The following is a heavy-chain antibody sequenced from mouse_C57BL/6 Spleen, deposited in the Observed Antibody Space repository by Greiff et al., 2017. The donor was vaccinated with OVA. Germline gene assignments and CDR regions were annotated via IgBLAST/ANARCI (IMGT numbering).Heavy chain of an antibody. CDR2: IDPSDSYT. D-gene: IGHD2-2*01. CDR1: GYTFTSYW. CDR3: ARYGYDEGFAY. V-gene: IGHV1-69*01. Sequence: QVQLKQPGAELVMPGASVKLSCKASGYTFTSYWMHWVKQRPGQGLEWIGEIDPSDSYTNYNQKFKGKSTLTVDKSSSTAYMQLSSLTSEDSAVYYCARYGYDEGFAYWGQGTLVTVSA. J-gene: IGHJ3*01.